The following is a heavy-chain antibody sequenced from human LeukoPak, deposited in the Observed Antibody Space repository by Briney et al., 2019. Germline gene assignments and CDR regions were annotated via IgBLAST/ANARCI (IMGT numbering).Heavy chain of an antibody. Sequence: PGGSLRLSCAASGFTFSSSAMSWVRQAPGKGLKWVSSTSDTGGITYYADSVKGRFTTSRDNSRNTLYLQMSSLRAEDTAVYYCARISGGSYSDFWGQGTLVTVSS. CDR1: GFTFSSSA. CDR3: ARISGGSYSDF. D-gene: IGHD2-15*01. J-gene: IGHJ4*02. CDR2: TSDTGGIT. V-gene: IGHV3-23*01.